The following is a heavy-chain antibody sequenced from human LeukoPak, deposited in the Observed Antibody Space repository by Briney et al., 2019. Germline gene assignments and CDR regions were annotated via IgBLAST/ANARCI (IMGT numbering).Heavy chain of an antibody. Sequence: NPSETLSLTCAVYGGSFSGYYWSWIRQPPGKGLEWIGEINHSGSTNYNPSLKSRVTISVDTSKNQFSLKLSSVTAADTAVYYCARGREGAQWLEDYWGQGTLVTVSS. V-gene: IGHV4-34*01. CDR1: GGSFSGYY. D-gene: IGHD6-19*01. CDR3: ARGREGAQWLEDY. J-gene: IGHJ4*02. CDR2: INHSGST.